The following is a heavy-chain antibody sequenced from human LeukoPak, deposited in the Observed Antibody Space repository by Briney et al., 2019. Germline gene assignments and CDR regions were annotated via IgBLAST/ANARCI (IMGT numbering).Heavy chain of an antibody. Sequence: ASMKVSCKSSGFTFTDHYIHWVRQGPGQGLEWMGYIGPHSTFTSTPQEFQGRVTMTRDASMSTAYMELTRLTSDDTAVYYCVREGEGPLSKDFDYWGQGTLVTVSS. D-gene: IGHD2/OR15-2a*01. J-gene: IGHJ4*02. CDR2: IGPHSTFT. V-gene: IGHV1-2*02. CDR3: VREGEGPLSKDFDY. CDR1: GFTFTDHY.